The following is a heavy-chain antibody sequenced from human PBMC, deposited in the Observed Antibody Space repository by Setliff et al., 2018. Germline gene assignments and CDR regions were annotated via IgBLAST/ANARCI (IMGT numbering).Heavy chain of an antibody. D-gene: IGHD3-10*01. CDR3: ARVGAVNYDFDS. CDR2: IYHSGST. J-gene: IGHJ4*02. V-gene: IGHV4-38-2*01. Sequence: PSETLSLTCAVSSYSISTNYYWGWIRQPPGKGLEWIGSIYHSGSTYYNPSLKSRVTISVDTSKNQFSLKLTSVTAADTAVYYCARVGAVNYDFDSWGQGTLVTSPQ. CDR1: SYSISTNYY.